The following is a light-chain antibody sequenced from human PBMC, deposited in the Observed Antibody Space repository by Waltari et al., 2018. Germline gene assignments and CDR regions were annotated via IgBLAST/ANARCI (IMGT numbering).Light chain of an antibody. Sequence: SYELTQPPSVSVSPGQTARITCSGDALPKKYAYWYQQKAGQAPVLVIYEDKKRPAGIPDRCSGASSGKMGTLTISGAQVEDEADYYCYSTDSSGNYRVFGGGTKVTVL. CDR3: YSTDSSGNYRV. CDR1: ALPKKY. J-gene: IGLJ3*02. V-gene: IGLV3-10*01. CDR2: EDK.